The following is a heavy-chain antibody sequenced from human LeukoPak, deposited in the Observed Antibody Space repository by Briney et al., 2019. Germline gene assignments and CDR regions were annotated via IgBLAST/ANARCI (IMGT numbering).Heavy chain of an antibody. CDR1: GGSISSSSYY. D-gene: IGHD6-19*01. V-gene: IGHV4-39*07. CDR3: ARDLPSVALRAREHPPNAFDI. Sequence: SETLSLTCTVSGGSISSSSYYWGWIRQPPGKGLEWIGSIYYSGSTYYNPSLKSRVTISVDTSKNQFSLKLSSVTAADTAVYYCARDLPSVALRAREHPPNAFDIWGQGTMVTVSS. CDR2: IYYSGST. J-gene: IGHJ3*02.